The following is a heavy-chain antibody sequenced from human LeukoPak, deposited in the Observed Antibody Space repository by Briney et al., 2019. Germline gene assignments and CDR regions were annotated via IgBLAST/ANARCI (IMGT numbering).Heavy chain of an antibody. CDR1: GFTFSNYG. V-gene: IGHV3-33*01. CDR3: ATDLSYGSLGH. CDR2: IWYDGSNK. D-gene: IGHD5-18*01. J-gene: IGHJ4*02. Sequence: GMSLRLSCAASGFTFSNYGMHWVRQAPGKGLEWVALIWYDGSNKYYADSVKGRFTISRDYSKKTLYLQMNSLRAEDTAVYYCATDLSYGSLGHWGQGTLVTVFS.